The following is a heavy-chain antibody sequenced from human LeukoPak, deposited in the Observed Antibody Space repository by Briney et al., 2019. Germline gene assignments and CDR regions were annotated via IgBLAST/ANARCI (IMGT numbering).Heavy chain of an antibody. CDR3: ARGNDYGGIHFDY. D-gene: IGHD4-23*01. CDR2: IYHSGST. V-gene: IGHV4-4*02. Sequence: PSGTLSLTCAVSGGSISSSNWWNWIRQPPGKGLEWIGEIYHSGSTNYNPSLKSRVTISVDKSKNQFSLELNSVTAADTAVYYCARGNDYGGIHFDYWGQGTLVTVSS. J-gene: IGHJ4*02. CDR1: GGSISSSNW.